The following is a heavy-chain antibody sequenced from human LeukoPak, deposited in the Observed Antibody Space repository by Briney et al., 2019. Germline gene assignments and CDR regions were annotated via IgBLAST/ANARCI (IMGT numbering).Heavy chain of an antibody. Sequence: GGSLRLSCAASGFTFSSYAMSWVRQAPGKELEWVSAISGSGGSTYYADSVKGRFTNSRDNSKNTLYLQMNSLRAEDTAVYYCAKDAGGTMVRGVITYWGQGTLVTVSS. D-gene: IGHD3-10*01. CDR2: ISGSGGST. V-gene: IGHV3-23*01. CDR3: AKDAGGTMVRGVITY. CDR1: GFTFSSYA. J-gene: IGHJ4*02.